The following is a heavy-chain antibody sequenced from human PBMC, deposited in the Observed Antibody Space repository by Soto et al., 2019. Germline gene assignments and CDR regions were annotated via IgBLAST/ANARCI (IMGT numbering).Heavy chain of an antibody. D-gene: IGHD3-22*01. CDR2: ISGSGGST. V-gene: IGHV3-23*01. Sequence: GGSLRLSCEASGFTFSSYAMSWVRQAPGKGLEWVSSISGSGGSTYYADSVKGRFTISRDSSKNKLYLQMNSLRAEDTAVYYCAKDTGGRCYDSRGYSPSYYFDYWGQGTLVTVSS. CDR3: AKDTGGRCYDSRGYSPSYYFDY. J-gene: IGHJ4*02. CDR1: GFTFSSYA.